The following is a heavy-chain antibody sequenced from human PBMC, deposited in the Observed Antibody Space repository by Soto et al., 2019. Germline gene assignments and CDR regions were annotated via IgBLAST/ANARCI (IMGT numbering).Heavy chain of an antibody. CDR1: GGSISSGCYY. J-gene: IGHJ4*02. CDR2: IYYSGST. V-gene: IGHV4-39*01. Sequence: PSETLSLTCTVSGGSISSGCYYWGWIRQPPGKGLEWIGSIYYSGSTYYNPSLKSRVTISVDTSKNQFSLKLSSVTAADTAVYYCVIHAVHSSGFPDDWGQGTLVNVAS. D-gene: IGHD6-19*01. CDR3: VIHAVHSSGFPDD.